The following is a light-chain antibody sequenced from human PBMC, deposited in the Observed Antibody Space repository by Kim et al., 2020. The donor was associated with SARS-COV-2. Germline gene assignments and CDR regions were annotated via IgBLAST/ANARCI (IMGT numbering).Light chain of an antibody. CDR3: QQSNSYPLT. Sequence: AYVGDRVTLTCRASQGISSYLAWYQQKPGKAPNLLIYAASTLQSGVPSRFSGSGSGTDFTLIISSLQPEDFATYYCQQSNSYPLTFGGGTKVDIK. J-gene: IGKJ4*01. CDR2: AAS. CDR1: QGISSY. V-gene: IGKV1-9*01.